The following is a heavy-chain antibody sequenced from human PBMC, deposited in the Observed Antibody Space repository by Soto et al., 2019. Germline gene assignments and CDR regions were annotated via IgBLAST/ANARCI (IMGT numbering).Heavy chain of an antibody. J-gene: IGHJ3*02. Sequence: QVQLVQSGAEVKKPVASVKGSCKPSGYTFTASYMHWVRQAPGHGLAWMGIIDTSGGSTSYSQKFQGRVTMTRDTSTSTVYMELNSLRSEDTAVFYCARDSGHYYRSDAFDKWGQGTMVNVSS. CDR3: ARDSGHYYRSDAFDK. CDR2: IDTSGGST. D-gene: IGHD1-26*01. CDR1: GYTFTASY. V-gene: IGHV1-46*01.